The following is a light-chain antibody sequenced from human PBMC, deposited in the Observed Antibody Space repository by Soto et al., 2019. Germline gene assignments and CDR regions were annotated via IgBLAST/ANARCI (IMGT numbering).Light chain of an antibody. V-gene: IGKV3-11*01. CDR1: QRIGNA. J-gene: IGKJ4*01. Sequence: EIVLTKSPATLHFSPGERATLSCRASQRIGNALVWYPHMPGQAPRLILSDPSNRATGIPARFSGSGSGTAVTLTISGRGAEDFAVYYCQQPSTGPSFGGGTKVEIK. CDR2: DPS. CDR3: QQPSTGPS.